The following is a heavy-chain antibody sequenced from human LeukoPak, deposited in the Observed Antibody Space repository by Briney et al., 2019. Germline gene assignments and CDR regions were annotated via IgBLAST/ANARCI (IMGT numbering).Heavy chain of an antibody. V-gene: IGHV3-48*02. CDR3: ARASTGYSSSLGAFDI. Sequence: GGSLRLSCAASGFTFSSYSMNWVRQAPGKGLEWVSYISSSSSTIYYADSVKSRFTISRDNAKNSLYLQMNSLRDEDTAVYYCARASTGYSSSLGAFDIWGQGTMVTVSS. CDR2: ISSSSSTI. D-gene: IGHD6-13*01. CDR1: GFTFSSYS. J-gene: IGHJ3*02.